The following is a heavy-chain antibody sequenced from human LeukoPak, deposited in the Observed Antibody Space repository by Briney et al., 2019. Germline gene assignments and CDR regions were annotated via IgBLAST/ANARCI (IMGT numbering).Heavy chain of an antibody. D-gene: IGHD3-10*01. Sequence: ASVKVSCKASGYTFTSYGISWVRQAPGQGLEWMGWISAYNGNTNYAQKLQGRVTMTTDTSTSTAYMELRSLRSDDTAVYYCARDSGPGYYGSYGDVWGKGTTVTISS. CDR1: GYTFTSYG. CDR2: ISAYNGNT. V-gene: IGHV1-18*01. J-gene: IGHJ6*04. CDR3: ARDSGPGYYGSYGDV.